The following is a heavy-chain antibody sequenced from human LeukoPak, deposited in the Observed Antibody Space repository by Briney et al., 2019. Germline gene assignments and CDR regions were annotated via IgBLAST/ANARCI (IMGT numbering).Heavy chain of an antibody. J-gene: IGHJ3*01. D-gene: IGHD2-21*01. V-gene: IGHV3-64D*06. CDR3: LDLWFRIKAVA. Sequence: GGALRLSRSASRFSLSRYAIRSVRQAPGRGGEYVSGISRNVVIVYAHSVKGRFTTPRDNSKHTLFLPINSLRAEHTAGYYCLDLWFRIKAVAWGQGTMVTVSS. CDR1: RFSLSRYA. CDR2: ISRNVVI.